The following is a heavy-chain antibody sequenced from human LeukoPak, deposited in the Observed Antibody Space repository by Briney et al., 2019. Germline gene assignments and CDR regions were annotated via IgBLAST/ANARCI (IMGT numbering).Heavy chain of an antibody. D-gene: IGHD3-10*01. Sequence: GTSVKVSCKASGYTFTSYYIHWVRQAPGQGLEWMGGIIPIFGTANYAQKFQGRVTITADESTSTAYMELSSLRSEDTAVYYCASAEQDYGSGSYPGGAFDIWGQGTMVTVSS. V-gene: IGHV1-69*13. CDR1: GYTFTSYY. J-gene: IGHJ3*02. CDR3: ASAEQDYGSGSYPGGAFDI. CDR2: IIPIFGTA.